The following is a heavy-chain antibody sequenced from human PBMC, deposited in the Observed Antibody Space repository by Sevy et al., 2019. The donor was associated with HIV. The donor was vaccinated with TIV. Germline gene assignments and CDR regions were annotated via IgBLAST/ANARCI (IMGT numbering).Heavy chain of an antibody. J-gene: IGHJ6*02. CDR3: ARDRHQLAPPFWSGMDV. D-gene: IGHD3-3*01. Sequence: SETLSLTCTVSGDSINSGGYYWSWIRQHPGKGLEWIGCIYYSGNTYYHPSLKSRLTISLDTSKNQFSLKLTSVTAADTAVYYCARDRHQLAPPFWSGMDVWGQGTTVTVSS. V-gene: IGHV4-31*03. CDR1: GDSINSGGYY. CDR2: IYYSGNT.